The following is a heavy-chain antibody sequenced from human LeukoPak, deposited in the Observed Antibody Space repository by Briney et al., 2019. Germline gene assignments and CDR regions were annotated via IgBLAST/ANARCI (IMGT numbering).Heavy chain of an antibody. CDR1: GFTFSTYW. V-gene: IGHV3-74*01. J-gene: IGHJ4*02. CDR2: FNSDGSST. CDR3: ARGGSYSLAIGY. D-gene: IGHD1-26*01. Sequence: GSLRLSCAASGFTFSTYWMHWVRQAPGKGLVWVSRFNSDGSSTYYADSVKGRFTISRDNAKNTLYLQMNSLRAEDTAVYFCARGGSYSLAIGYWGQGTLVTVSS.